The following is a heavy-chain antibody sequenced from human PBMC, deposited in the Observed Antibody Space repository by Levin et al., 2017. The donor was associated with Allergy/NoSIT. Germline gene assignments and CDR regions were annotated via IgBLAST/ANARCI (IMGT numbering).Heavy chain of an antibody. CDR3: ARHSSVGVDY. V-gene: IGHV4-39*01. J-gene: IGHJ4*02. CDR2: IYYSGST. D-gene: IGHD6-13*01. CDR1: GGSISSSSYY. Sequence: SQTLSLTCTVSGGSISSSSYYWGWIRQPPGKGLEWIGSIYYSGSTYYNPSLKSRVTISVDTSKNQFSLKLSSVTAADTAVYYCARHSSVGVDYWGQGTLVTVSS.